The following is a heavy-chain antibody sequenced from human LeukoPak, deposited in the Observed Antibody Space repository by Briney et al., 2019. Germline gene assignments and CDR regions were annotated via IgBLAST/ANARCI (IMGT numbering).Heavy chain of an antibody. D-gene: IGHD2-21*01. Sequence: GGSLRLSCEASGFTFSSYAMHWVRQAPGKGLEWVTFIRYDGSKKYYADSVKGRFTISRDNSKNTLYLQMNSLRAEDAAVYFCAKAPVTSCRGAYCYPFDSWGQGTLVTASS. CDR3: AKAPVTSCRGAYCYPFDS. CDR1: GFTFSSYA. J-gene: IGHJ4*02. CDR2: IRYDGSKK. V-gene: IGHV3-30*02.